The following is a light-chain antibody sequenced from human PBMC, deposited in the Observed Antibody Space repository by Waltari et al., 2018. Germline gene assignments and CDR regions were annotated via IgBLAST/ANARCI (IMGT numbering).Light chain of an antibody. CDR3: QQSYSTPWT. V-gene: IGKV1-39*01. CDR1: QSIRSY. J-gene: IGKJ1*01. Sequence: DIQMTQSPSSLSASVGDRVTITCRASQSIRSYLNWYQQKPGKAPKLLVYAASSLPSGIPSRSSGRGSWTAFTLTISSLQPEDFATYYCQQSYSTPWTFGQGTKVEIK. CDR2: AAS.